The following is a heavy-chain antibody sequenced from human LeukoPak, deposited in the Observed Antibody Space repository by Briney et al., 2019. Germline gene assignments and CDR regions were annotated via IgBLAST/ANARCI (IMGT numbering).Heavy chain of an antibody. CDR1: GFTFSDYY. V-gene: IGHV3-11*01. CDR3: ARVCEPAAINDAFDI. D-gene: IGHD2-2*02. J-gene: IGHJ3*02. Sequence: GGSLRLSCAAPGFTFSDYYMSWIRQAPGKGLEWVSYISSSGSTIYYADSVKGRFTISRDNAKNSLYLQMNSLRAEDTAVYYCARVCEPAAINDAFDIWGQGTMVTVSS. CDR2: ISSSGSTI.